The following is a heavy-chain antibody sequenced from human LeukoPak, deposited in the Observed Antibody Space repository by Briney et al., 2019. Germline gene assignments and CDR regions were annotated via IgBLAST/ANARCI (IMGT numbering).Heavy chain of an antibody. CDR2: ISNSGSTI. CDR3: ARDRNYYGSGNWFDP. D-gene: IGHD3-10*01. CDR1: GFIFSSYG. Sequence: GGSLRLSCAASGFIFSSYGMNWVRQVPGKGLEWITYISNSGSTIIYADSVKGRFTISRDNAKNSLYLQMNSLRAEDTAVYYCARDRNYYGSGNWFDPWGQGTLVTVSS. J-gene: IGHJ5*02. V-gene: IGHV3-48*01.